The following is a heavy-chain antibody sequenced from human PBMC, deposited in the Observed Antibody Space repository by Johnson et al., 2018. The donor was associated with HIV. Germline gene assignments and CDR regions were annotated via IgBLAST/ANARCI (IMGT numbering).Heavy chain of an antibody. D-gene: IGHD2-2*01. CDR1: GFTFSSYA. V-gene: IGHV3-30*04. CDR3: AREGVGYCSSTSCPYDAFDI. Sequence: QVQLVESGGGVVQPGRSLRLSCAASGFTFSSYAMHWVRQAPGKGLEWVAVISYDGSNKYYADSVKGRFTLSRDNSKNTLYLQMNSLRAEDTAVYYCAREGVGYCSSTSCPYDAFDIWGQGTMVTVSS. CDR2: ISYDGSNK. J-gene: IGHJ3*02.